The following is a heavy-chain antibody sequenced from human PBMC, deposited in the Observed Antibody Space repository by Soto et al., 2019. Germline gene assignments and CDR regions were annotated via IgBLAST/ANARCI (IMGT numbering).Heavy chain of an antibody. CDR1: GFTFSGYG. V-gene: IGHV3-30*18. CDR3: AKTYYYDSSGYEFYYYYGMDV. Sequence: SGGSLRLSCAASGFTFSGYGMHWVRQAPGKGLEWVAVISYDGSNKYYADSVKGRFTISRDNSKNTLYLQMNSLRAEDTAVYYCAKTYYYDSSGYEFYYYYGMDVWGQGTTVTVSS. CDR2: ISYDGSNK. J-gene: IGHJ6*02. D-gene: IGHD3-22*01.